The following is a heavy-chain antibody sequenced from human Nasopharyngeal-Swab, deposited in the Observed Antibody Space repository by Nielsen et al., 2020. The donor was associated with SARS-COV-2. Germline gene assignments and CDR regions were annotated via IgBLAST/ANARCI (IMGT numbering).Heavy chain of an antibody. Sequence: GGSLRLSCVASGFTYADYAMHWVRQAPGKGLEWVSGITWNSGVAYTDSVKGRFTISRDNARNSLYLQMNSLRAEDTAVYYCARVPNRGYFDYWGQGTLVTVSS. CDR3: ARVPNRGYFDY. J-gene: IGHJ4*02. CDR1: GFTYADYA. D-gene: IGHD3-10*01. CDR2: ITWNSGV. V-gene: IGHV3-9*01.